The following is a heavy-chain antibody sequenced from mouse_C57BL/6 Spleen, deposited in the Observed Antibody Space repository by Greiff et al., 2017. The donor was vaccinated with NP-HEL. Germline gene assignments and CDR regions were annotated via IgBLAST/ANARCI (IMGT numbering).Heavy chain of an antibody. J-gene: IGHJ1*03. CDR1: GYTFTSYW. CDR3: ARDPNYYGSIDWYFDV. Sequence: VQLQQSGAELARPGASVKLSCKASGYTFTSYWMHWVKQRPGRGLEWIGRIDPNSGGTKYNEKFKSKATLTVDKPSSTAYMQLSSLTSEDSAVYYCARDPNYYGSIDWYFDVWGTGTTVTVSS. CDR2: IDPNSGGT. D-gene: IGHD1-1*01. V-gene: IGHV1-72*01.